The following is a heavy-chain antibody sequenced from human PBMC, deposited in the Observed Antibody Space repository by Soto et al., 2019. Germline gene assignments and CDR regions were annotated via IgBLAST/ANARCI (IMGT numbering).Heavy chain of an antibody. V-gene: IGHV1-69*06. J-gene: IGHJ6*02. CDR1: GGTFSSYA. CDR3: ARDYYSNYYYYYGMDV. Sequence: QVQLVQSGTEVKKPGSSVKVSCKASGGTFSSYAISWVRQAPGQGLEWMGGIIPIFGTANYAQKFQGRVTITADKSTSTAYMELSSLRSEDTAVYYCARDYYSNYYYYYGMDVWGQGTTVTVSS. CDR2: IIPIFGTA. D-gene: IGHD4-4*01.